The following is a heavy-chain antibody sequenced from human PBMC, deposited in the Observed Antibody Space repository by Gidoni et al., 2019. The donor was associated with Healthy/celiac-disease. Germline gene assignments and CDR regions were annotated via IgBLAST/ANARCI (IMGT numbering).Heavy chain of an antibody. D-gene: IGHD3-22*01. CDR2: ISGSGGST. CDR3: AKDYYYDSSGYYSDY. J-gene: IGHJ4*02. Sequence: EVQLLEYGGGSVQPRASLRLSCAASGFTFSSYAMSWVRQAPGKGLEWVSAISGSGGSTYYADSVKGRFTISRDNSKSTLYLQMNSLRAEDTAVYYCAKDYYYDSSGYYSDYWGQGTLVTVSS. V-gene: IGHV3-23*01. CDR1: GFTFSSYA.